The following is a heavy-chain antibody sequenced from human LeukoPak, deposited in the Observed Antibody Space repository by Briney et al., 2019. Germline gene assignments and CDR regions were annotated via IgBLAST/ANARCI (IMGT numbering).Heavy chain of an antibody. Sequence: SGGSLRLSCAASGFTFSSYSMNWVRQAPGKGLEWVSSISSSRSYIYYADSVKGRFTISRDNAKNTLYMQMNRLREEDTAVYYCAIDASSGWYVRAQRPGSYWGQGTLVTVSS. J-gene: IGHJ4*02. CDR1: GFTFSSYS. CDR3: AIDASSGWYVRAQRPGSY. D-gene: IGHD6-19*01. V-gene: IGHV3-21*01. CDR2: ISSSRSYI.